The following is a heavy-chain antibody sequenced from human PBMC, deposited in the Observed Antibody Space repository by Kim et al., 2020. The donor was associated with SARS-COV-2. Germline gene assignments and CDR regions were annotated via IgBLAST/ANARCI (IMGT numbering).Heavy chain of an antibody. Sequence: GGSLRLSCAASGFTFSGYWMNWVRQAPGKGLEWVAGLTPDGSEAYYVDSVKGRFTISRDNAKNSVYLQMNTLRAEDSAVYYCGKGGSSYSYRGQGTLVTVSS. J-gene: IGHJ4*02. D-gene: IGHD2-2*01. CDR3: GKGGSSYSY. CDR1: GFTFSGYW. V-gene: IGHV3-7*01. CDR2: LTPDGSEA.